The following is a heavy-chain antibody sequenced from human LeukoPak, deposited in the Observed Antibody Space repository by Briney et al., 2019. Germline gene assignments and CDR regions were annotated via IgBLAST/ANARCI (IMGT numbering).Heavy chain of an antibody. CDR1: GFTFSDYY. Sequence: GGSLRLSCAASGFTFSDYYMSWIRQAPGKGLEWVSYISSSGSTIYYADSVKGRFTISRDNAKNSLYLQMNSLRAEDTAVYYCASWPRIWFGELPFDYWGQGTLVTVSS. CDR3: ASWPRIWFGELPFDY. J-gene: IGHJ4*02. V-gene: IGHV3-11*01. D-gene: IGHD3-10*01. CDR2: ISSSGSTI.